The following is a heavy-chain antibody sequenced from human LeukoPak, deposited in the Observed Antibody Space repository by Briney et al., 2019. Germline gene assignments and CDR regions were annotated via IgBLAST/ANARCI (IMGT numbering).Heavy chain of an antibody. CDR2: IYYSGST. V-gene: IGHV4-39*07. J-gene: IGHJ4*02. CDR3: ARTESSSVFFDY. CDR1: GGSISSSSYY. Sequence: SETLSLTCTVSGGSISSSSYYWGWIRQPPGKGLEWIGSIYYSGSTYYNPSLKSRVTISVDTSKNQFSLKLSSVTAADTAVYYCARTESSSVFFDYWGQGTLVTVSS. D-gene: IGHD6-13*01.